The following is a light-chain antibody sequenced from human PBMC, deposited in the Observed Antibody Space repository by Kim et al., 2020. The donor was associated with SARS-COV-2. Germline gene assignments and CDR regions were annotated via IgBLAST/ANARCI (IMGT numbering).Light chain of an antibody. Sequence: QSALTQPPSVSGSPGQSVTISCTGTSSDVGSNNRVSWYQQSPGTAPKLIIYEVTNRPSGVPDRFSGSKSGNTASLTISGLQAEDEADYYCSSYTTSSSRVVFGGGTQLTVL. J-gene: IGLJ2*01. CDR2: EVT. CDR1: SSDVGSNNR. V-gene: IGLV2-18*02. CDR3: SSYTTSSSRVV.